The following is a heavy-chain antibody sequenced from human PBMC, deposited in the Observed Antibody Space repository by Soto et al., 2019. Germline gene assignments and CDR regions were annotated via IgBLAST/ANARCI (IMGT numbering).Heavy chain of an antibody. CDR3: SRGDATKIVVTTYYGMDV. J-gene: IGHJ6*02. CDR1: GGTLRNYG. Sequence: QVQLVQSGAEVKKPGSSVRVSCKASGGTLRNYGISWVRQAPGQGLEWMGGIIPVFGTANYAQKFQGRVTITADESTSTVYMDVTSLRSEDTAVYYCSRGDATKIVVTTYYGMDVCGQGTTVTVSS. CDR2: IIPVFGTA. V-gene: IGHV1-69*12. D-gene: IGHD4-17*01.